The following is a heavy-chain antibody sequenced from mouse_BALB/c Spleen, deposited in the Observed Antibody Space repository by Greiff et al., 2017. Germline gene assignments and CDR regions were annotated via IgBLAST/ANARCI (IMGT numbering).Heavy chain of an antibody. J-gene: IGHJ2*01. CDR1: GYTFTSYW. V-gene: IGHV1-5*01. Sequence: EVQLQESGTVLARPGASVKMSCKASGYTFTSYWMHWVKQRPGQGLEWIGAIYPGNSDTSYNQKFKGKAKLTAVTSTSTAYMELSSLTNEDSAVYYCTKGNYGNYVDYFDYWGQGTTLTVSS. CDR3: TKGNYGNYVDYFDY. D-gene: IGHD2-1*01. CDR2: IYPGNSDT.